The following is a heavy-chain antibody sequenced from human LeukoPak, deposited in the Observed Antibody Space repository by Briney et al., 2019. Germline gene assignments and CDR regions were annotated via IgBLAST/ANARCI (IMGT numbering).Heavy chain of an antibody. J-gene: IGHJ4*02. D-gene: IGHD4-17*01. CDR3: ARDKHDYGDSSDY. Sequence: ASVKVSCKASGYTFTGYYMHWVRQAPGQGLEWMGWINPNSGGTNYAQKLQGRVTMTTDTSTSTAYMELRSLRSDDTAVYYCARDKHDYGDSSDYWGQGTLVTVSS. CDR2: INPNSGGT. V-gene: IGHV1-2*02. CDR1: GYTFTGYY.